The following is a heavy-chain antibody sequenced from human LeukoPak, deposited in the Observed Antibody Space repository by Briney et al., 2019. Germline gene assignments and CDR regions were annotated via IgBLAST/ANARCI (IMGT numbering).Heavy chain of an antibody. Sequence: PGGSLRLSCAASGFTFSSFGMSWVRQAPGKGLEWVSAISGSGVSTYYADSVKGRFTISRDNSKNSLYLQVNSLRAEDTAVYYCAKCVLTGYYKGYMDVWGKGTTVTISS. V-gene: IGHV3-23*01. CDR3: AKCVLTGYYKGYMDV. J-gene: IGHJ6*03. D-gene: IGHD3-9*01. CDR1: GFTFSSFG. CDR2: ISGSGVST.